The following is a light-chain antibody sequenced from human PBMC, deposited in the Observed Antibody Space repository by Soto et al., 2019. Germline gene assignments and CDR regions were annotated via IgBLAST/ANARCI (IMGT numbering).Light chain of an antibody. V-gene: IGLV2-14*01. CDR1: SSDVGRYNH. J-gene: IGLJ1*01. CDR3: TSHTSGDLRV. CDR2: EVS. Sequence: QSALTQPASVSGSPGQSITISCTGTSSDVGRYNHVSWYQHHPVKAPKLIISEVSNRPSGVSNRFSGSKSGYTASLTISGLQAEDEADYYCTSHTSGDLRVLGTGTKVTVL.